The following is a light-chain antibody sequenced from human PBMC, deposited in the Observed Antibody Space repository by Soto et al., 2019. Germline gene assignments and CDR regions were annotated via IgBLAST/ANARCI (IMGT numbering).Light chain of an antibody. CDR1: QSVSSN. V-gene: IGKV3-15*01. CDR3: QQPTIWLLT. CDR2: GAS. Sequence: EIEMTQSLAALSVHPGERATLSCRASQSVSSNLAWYQQKPGQAPRLLIYGASTRATGIPARFSGSGSGTEFTLTISSLQSEDFAVYYCQQPTIWLLTFCGGANVDIK. J-gene: IGKJ4*01.